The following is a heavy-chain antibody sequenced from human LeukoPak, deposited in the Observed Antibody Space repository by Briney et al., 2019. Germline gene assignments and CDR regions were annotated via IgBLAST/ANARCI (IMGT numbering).Heavy chain of an antibody. V-gene: IGHV3-30*18. D-gene: IGHD6-19*01. Sequence: PGGSLRLSCAASGFTFSSYGMHWVRQAPGKGLEWVAVISYDGSNKYYADSVKGRFTFSRDNSKNTLYLQMNSLRSEDTAVYDYAKDCGAASGWYHFDYWGQGTLVTVSS. CDR1: GFTFSSYG. CDR3: AKDCGAASGWYHFDY. CDR2: ISYDGSNK. J-gene: IGHJ4*02.